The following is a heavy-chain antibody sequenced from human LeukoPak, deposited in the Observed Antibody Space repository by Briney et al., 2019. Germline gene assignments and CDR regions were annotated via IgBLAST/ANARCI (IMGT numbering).Heavy chain of an antibody. CDR1: GYIFTAYF. V-gene: IGHV1-2*02. CDR2: INPNNGDT. Sequence: GASVKVSCKASGYIFTAYFIHWVRQAPGQGLEWMEWINPNNGDTRYAQKFQGRITMTRDSSLSTAYMELSSLRSDDTAVYYCVRDGYCSRSNCLWAGWFDPWGQGTLLTVSS. J-gene: IGHJ5*02. CDR3: VRDGYCSRSNCLWAGWFDP. D-gene: IGHD2-2*01.